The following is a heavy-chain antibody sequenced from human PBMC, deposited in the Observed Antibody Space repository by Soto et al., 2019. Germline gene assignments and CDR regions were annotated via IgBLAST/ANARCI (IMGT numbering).Heavy chain of an antibody. D-gene: IGHD3-16*01. J-gene: IGHJ4*02. CDR2: IYHSGTI. Sequence: KTSETLSLTCAVSGGSISSGDYSWSWIRQPPGKGLEWIGYIYHSGTIYYNRSLQSRVTMSVDRSKNQFSLRLSSVTAADTAVYYCPRSFGRSPTAFDNWGQGTLVTVSS. V-gene: IGHV4-30-2*01. CDR1: GGSISSGDYS. CDR3: PRSFGRSPTAFDN.